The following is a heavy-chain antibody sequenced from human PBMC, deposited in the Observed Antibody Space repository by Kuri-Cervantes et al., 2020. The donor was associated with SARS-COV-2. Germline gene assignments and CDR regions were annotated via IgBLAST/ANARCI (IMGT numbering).Heavy chain of an antibody. Sequence: GGSLRLSCTASGFTFGDYAMSWVRQAPGKGLEWVSAISGSGGSTYYADSVKGRFTISRDNSKNTLYLQMNSLRAEDTAVYYCAKDGDSSGYYADAFDIWGQGTMVTVSS. CDR3: AKDGDSSGYYADAFDI. CDR2: ISGSGGST. D-gene: IGHD3-22*01. J-gene: IGHJ3*02. CDR1: GFTFGDYA. V-gene: IGHV3-23*01.